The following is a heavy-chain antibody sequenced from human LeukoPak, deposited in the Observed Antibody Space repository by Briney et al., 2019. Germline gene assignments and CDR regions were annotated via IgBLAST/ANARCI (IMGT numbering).Heavy chain of an antibody. J-gene: IGHJ3*02. CDR1: GFSLRYYS. CDR2: ISSSGGEI. D-gene: IGHD2-21*02. V-gene: IGHV3-21*01. CDR3: ARDELHIVVVTRGDAFDI. Sequence: GGSLRLSCAASGFSLRYYSMNWVRQAPGKGLEWVSFISSSGGEIYYADSVKGRFTISRDNAKNSLYLQMNSLRAEDTAVYYCARDELHIVVVTRGDAFDIWGQGTMVTVSS.